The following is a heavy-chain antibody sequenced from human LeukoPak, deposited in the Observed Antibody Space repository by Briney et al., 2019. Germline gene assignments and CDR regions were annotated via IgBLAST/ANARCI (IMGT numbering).Heavy chain of an antibody. V-gene: IGHV4-59*11. Sequence: PSETLSLTCTASGDSIRSHYWSWIRQPPGKGLEWIGYIYYSGSTNYNPSLESRVTISVDTSNNQFSLKLSSVTAADTAVYYCARDGRRGYSYGSTGFDSWGQGTLVIVSS. CDR3: ARDGRRGYSYGSTGFDS. J-gene: IGHJ4*02. CDR2: IYYSGST. D-gene: IGHD5-18*01. CDR1: GDSIRSHY.